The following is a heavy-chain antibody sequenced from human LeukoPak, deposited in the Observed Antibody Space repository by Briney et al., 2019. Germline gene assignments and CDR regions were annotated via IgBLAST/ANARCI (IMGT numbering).Heavy chain of an antibody. CDR1: GFTFRSYW. CDR3: AKVSPGPSGWSLYYGMDV. CDR2: INERGSET. Sequence: GGSLRLSCAASGFTFRSYWMSWVRQAPGKGLEWVANINERGSETYYVDSVEGRFTISRDNAKNALYLQMNSLRVEDTAVYYCAKVSPGPSGWSLYYGMDVWGQGTTVTVSS. V-gene: IGHV3-7*01. D-gene: IGHD6-19*01. J-gene: IGHJ6*02.